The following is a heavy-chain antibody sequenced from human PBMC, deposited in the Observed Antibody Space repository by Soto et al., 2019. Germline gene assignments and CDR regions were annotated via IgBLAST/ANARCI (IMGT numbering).Heavy chain of an antibody. Sequence: TSETLSLTCAVSGGSISSGGYSWSWIRQPPGKGLEWIGYIYHSGSTYYNPSLKSRVTISVDRSKNQFSLKLSSVTAADTAVYYCARRSEYYFDYWGQGTLVTVS. CDR3: ARRSEYYFDY. V-gene: IGHV4-30-2*01. CDR2: IYHSGST. J-gene: IGHJ4*02. CDR1: GGSISSGGYS.